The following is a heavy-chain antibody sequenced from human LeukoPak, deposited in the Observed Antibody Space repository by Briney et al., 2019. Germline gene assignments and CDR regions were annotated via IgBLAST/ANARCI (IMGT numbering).Heavy chain of an antibody. CDR1: GFTFSSYG. J-gene: IGHJ4*02. CDR2: ISYDGSNK. Sequence: GGSLRLSCAASGFTFSSYGMHWVRQAPGKGLEWVAVISYDGSNKYYADSVKGRFTISRDNSKNTLYLQMNSLRAEDTAVYYCARYQREGYYFDYWGQGTLVTVSS. V-gene: IGHV3-30*03. D-gene: IGHD1-26*01. CDR3: ARYQREGYYFDY.